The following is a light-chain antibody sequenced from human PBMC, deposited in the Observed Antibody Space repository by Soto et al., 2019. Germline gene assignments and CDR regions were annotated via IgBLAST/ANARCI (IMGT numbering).Light chain of an antibody. CDR3: QQYNNWPLT. CDR2: GAS. J-gene: IGKJ4*01. CDR1: QRVSSN. V-gene: IGKV3-15*01. Sequence: EIVRTQSPATLSVSPGERATLSCRASQRVSSNLAWYQQKPGQAPRLLIYGASTRATGGPARFSGRGSGTEFTLPISSLQSADFAVYYCQQYNNWPLTFGGGTKVEIK.